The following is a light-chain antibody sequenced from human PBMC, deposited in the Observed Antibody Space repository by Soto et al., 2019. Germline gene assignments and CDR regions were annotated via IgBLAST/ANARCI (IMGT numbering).Light chain of an antibody. CDR2: GNS. J-gene: IGLJ1*01. CDR1: SSNIGAGYD. V-gene: IGLV1-40*01. Sequence: QSVLTQPPSVSGAPGQRVTISCTGSSSNIGAGYDVHWYQQLPGTAPQLLISGNSNRPSGVPDRFSGSKSGTSASLAITGLQAEDEADYYCQSYDSSLSGRVFGTGTKVTVL. CDR3: QSYDSSLSGRV.